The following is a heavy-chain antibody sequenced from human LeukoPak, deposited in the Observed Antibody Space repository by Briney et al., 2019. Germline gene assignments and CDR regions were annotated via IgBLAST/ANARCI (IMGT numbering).Heavy chain of an antibody. Sequence: ASVKVSCKASGYTFTSYGISWVRQAPGQGLEWMGWISAYNGNTNYAQKLQGRVTMTTDTSTSTAYMELSSLRSEDTAVYYCATQRSTVGAFDIWGQGTMVTVSS. V-gene: IGHV1-18*01. CDR1: GYTFTSYG. J-gene: IGHJ3*02. D-gene: IGHD4-23*01. CDR2: ISAYNGNT. CDR3: ATQRSTVGAFDI.